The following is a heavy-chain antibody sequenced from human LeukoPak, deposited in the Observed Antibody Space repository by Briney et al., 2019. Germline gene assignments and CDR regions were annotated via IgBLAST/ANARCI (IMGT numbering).Heavy chain of an antibody. J-gene: IGHJ4*02. CDR2: IRYDGSNK. V-gene: IGHV3-30*02. CDR3: ARDPGSGWSRRGYYFDY. D-gene: IGHD6-19*01. CDR1: GFTFSSYG. Sequence: GGSLRLSCAASGFTFSSYGMHWVRQAPGKGLEWVAFIRYDGSNKYYADSVKGRFTISRDNSKNTLYLQMNSLRAEDTAVYYCARDPGSGWSRRGYYFDYWGQGTLVTVSS.